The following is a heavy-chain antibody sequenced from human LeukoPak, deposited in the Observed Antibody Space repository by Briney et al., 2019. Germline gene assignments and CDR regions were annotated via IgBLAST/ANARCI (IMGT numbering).Heavy chain of an antibody. D-gene: IGHD5-12*01. J-gene: IGHJ4*02. CDR3: ARVGEVATISGYFDY. CDR1: GGTFSSYX. Sequence: SVKVSCKASGGTFSSYXXXXXXQAXXXXXXXXXXIIPIXGIANLAQXXXXXXXXTAGKSTSTAYMELSSLRSEDTAVYYCARVGEVATISGYFDYWGQGTLVTVSS. CDR2: IIPIXGIA. V-gene: IGHV1-69*04.